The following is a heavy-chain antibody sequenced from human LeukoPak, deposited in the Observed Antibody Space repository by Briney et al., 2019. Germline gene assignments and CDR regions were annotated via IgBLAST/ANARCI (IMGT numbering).Heavy chain of an antibody. D-gene: IGHD2-2*01. CDR3: TTGAIVVVPAARV. V-gene: IGHV3-15*01. Sequence: PGGSLRLSCAASGFTFSNAWMSWVRQAPGKGLEWVGRIKSKTDGGTTDYAAPVKGRFTISRDDSKNTLYLQMNSLKTEDTAVYYCTTGAIVVVPAARVGGQGTLVTVSS. J-gene: IGHJ4*02. CDR1: GFTFSNAW. CDR2: IKSKTDGGTT.